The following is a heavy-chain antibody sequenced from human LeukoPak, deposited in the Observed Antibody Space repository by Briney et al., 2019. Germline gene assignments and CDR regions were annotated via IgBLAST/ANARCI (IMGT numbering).Heavy chain of an antibody. CDR3: AKSGYYDILTGYYNFDY. Sequence: GGSLRLSCAASGFTFDDYAMHWVRQAPGKGLEWVSGISWNSGSIGYADSVKGRITISRDNAKNSLYLQMNSLRAEDTALYYCAKSGYYDILTGYYNFDYWGQGTLVTVSS. CDR2: ISWNSGSI. J-gene: IGHJ4*02. CDR1: GFTFDDYA. D-gene: IGHD3-9*01. V-gene: IGHV3-9*01.